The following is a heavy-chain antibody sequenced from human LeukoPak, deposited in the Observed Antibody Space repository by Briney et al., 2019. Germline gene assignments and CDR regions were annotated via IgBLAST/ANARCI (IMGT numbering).Heavy chain of an antibody. J-gene: IGHJ6*02. Sequence: GASVKVSCKASGYTFTSYDINWVRQATGQGLEWMGWMNPNSGNTGYAQKFQGRVTMTRNTSISTAYMELSSLRSEDTAVYYCARAPLVLRYFDWLRPGDYYYYGMDVWGQGTTVTVSS. CDR3: ARAPLVLRYFDWLRPGDYYYYGMDV. CDR1: GYTFTSYD. V-gene: IGHV1-8*01. D-gene: IGHD3-9*01. CDR2: MNPNSGNT.